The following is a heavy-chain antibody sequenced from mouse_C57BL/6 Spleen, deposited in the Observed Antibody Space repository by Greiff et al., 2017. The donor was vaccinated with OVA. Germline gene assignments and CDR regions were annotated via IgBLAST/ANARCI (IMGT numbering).Heavy chain of an antibody. V-gene: IGHV1-42*01. D-gene: IGHD1-1*01. J-gene: IGHJ1*03. CDR3: ARDGYYGSRWYFDV. Sequence: VQLQQSGPELVKPGASVKISCKASGYSFTGYYMNWVKQSPEKSLEWIGEINPSTGGTTYNQKFKAKATLTVDKSSSTAYMQLKSLTSEDSAVYYCARDGYYGSRWYFDVWGTGTTVTVSS. CDR1: GYSFTGYY. CDR2: INPSTGGT.